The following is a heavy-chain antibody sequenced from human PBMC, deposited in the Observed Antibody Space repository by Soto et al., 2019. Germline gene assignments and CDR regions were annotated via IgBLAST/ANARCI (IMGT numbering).Heavy chain of an antibody. CDR1: GFTFSKYA. D-gene: IGHD3-22*01. CDR3: ARTGYDRSGYFVEYYFDY. Sequence: PGGSLRLSCAASGFTFSKYAMHWVRQARGTXLEWVAVISNDGSNPYYADSVKGRFTISRDNSKNTLYLQMNSLREEDTAVYYCARTGYDRSGYFVEYYFDYWGQGTLVTVSS. CDR2: ISNDGSNP. V-gene: IGHV3-30-3*01. J-gene: IGHJ4*02.